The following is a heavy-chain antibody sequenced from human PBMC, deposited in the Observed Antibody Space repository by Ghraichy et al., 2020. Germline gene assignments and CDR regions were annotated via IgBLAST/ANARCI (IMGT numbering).Heavy chain of an antibody. CDR3: ARGLWPAYFDY. CDR1: GGSISSYY. J-gene: IGHJ4*02. CDR2: IYYTGNS. Sequence: SQTLSLTCNVSGGSISSYYWSWIRQPPGKGLEWIVYIYYTGNSNYNPSLKSRVTISVDTSKAQFSLKLTSVTAADTAVYYCARGLWPAYFDYWGQGTLVTVSS. V-gene: IGHV4-59*01.